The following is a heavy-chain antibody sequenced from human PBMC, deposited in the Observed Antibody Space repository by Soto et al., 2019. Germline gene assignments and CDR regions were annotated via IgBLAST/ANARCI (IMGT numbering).Heavy chain of an antibody. V-gene: IGHV1-3*01. Sequence: QVQLVQSGAEVKKPGASVKVFCKASGYTFTSYAMHWVRQAPGQRLEWMGWINAGNGNTKYSQKFQGRVTITRDTSASTAYMELSSLRSEDTAVYYCARAMPPGYDYWGQGTLVTVSS. J-gene: IGHJ4*02. CDR3: ARAMPPGYDY. D-gene: IGHD2-2*01. CDR2: INAGNGNT. CDR1: GYTFTSYA.